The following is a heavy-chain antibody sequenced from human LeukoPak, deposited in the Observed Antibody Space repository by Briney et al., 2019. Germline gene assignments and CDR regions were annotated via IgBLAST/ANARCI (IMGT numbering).Heavy chain of an antibody. CDR1: GGSISSSSYY. CDR2: IYYSGST. CDR3: ARAGYSSSWFLP. J-gene: IGHJ5*02. D-gene: IGHD6-13*01. Sequence: SETLSLTCTVSGGSISSSSYYWGWIRQPPGKGLEWIGSIYYSGSTYYNPSLKSRVTISVDTSKNQFSLKLSSVTAADTAVYYCARAGYSSSWFLPWGQGTLVTVSS. V-gene: IGHV4-39*07.